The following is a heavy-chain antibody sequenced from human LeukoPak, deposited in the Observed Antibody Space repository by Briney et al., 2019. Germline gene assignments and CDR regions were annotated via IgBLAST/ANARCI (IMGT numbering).Heavy chain of an antibody. CDR2: ISGSGGST. D-gene: IGHD6-13*01. J-gene: IGHJ6*02. CDR1: GFTFSSYA. V-gene: IGHV3-23*01. CDR3: ARGGQQMSDAMDV. Sequence: GGSLRLSCAASGFTFSSYAMSWVRQAPGKGLEWVSAISGSGGSTYYADSVKGRFTISKDNSKNRLYLQMNSLRTEDTAVYFCARGGQQMSDAMDVWGQGTTVTVSS.